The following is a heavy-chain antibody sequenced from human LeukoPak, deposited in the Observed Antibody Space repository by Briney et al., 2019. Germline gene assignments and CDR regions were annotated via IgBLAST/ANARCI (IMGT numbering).Heavy chain of an antibody. CDR3: ARAMATITWGFPSEDY. D-gene: IGHD5-24*01. Sequence: GASVKVSCKASGYTFTSYGISWVRQAPGQGLEWMGWISAYNGNTNYAQKLQGRVTMTTDTSTSTAYMELRSLRSDDTAVYYCARAMATITWGFPSEDYWGQGTLVTVSS. J-gene: IGHJ4*02. CDR1: GYTFTSYG. V-gene: IGHV1-18*01. CDR2: ISAYNGNT.